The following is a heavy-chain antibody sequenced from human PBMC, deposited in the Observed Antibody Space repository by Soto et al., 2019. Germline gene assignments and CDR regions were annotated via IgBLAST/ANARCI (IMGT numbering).Heavy chain of an antibody. Sequence: XGSLRITVAASRLTLSSYYMHWVRQAPGKGLDWVAVISYDGSNKYYADSVKGRFTISRDNSKNTLYLQMNSLRAEDTAVYYCATLEGAIVGATTIDWGQGTLVTLSS. V-gene: IGHV3-30*03. D-gene: IGHD1-26*01. J-gene: IGHJ4*02. CDR3: ATLEGAIVGATTID. CDR1: RLTLSSYY. CDR2: ISYDGSNK.